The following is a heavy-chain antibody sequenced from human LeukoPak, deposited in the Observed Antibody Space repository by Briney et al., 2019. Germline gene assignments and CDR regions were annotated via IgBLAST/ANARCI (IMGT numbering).Heavy chain of an antibody. CDR1: GFTFSSYS. Sequence: GGSLRLSCAASGFTFSSYSMNWVRQAPGKGLEWVSSISSSSSYIYYADSVKGRFTISRDNAKNSLYLQMNSLRAEDTAVYYCARVDKQWLAFDYWGQGTLVTVSS. V-gene: IGHV3-21*01. CDR3: ARVDKQWLAFDY. CDR2: ISSSSSYI. D-gene: IGHD6-19*01. J-gene: IGHJ4*02.